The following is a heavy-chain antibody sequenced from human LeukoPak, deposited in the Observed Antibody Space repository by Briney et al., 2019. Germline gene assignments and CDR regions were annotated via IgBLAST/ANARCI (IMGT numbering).Heavy chain of an antibody. CDR3: ARGYYDILTGYWTNDAFHI. J-gene: IGHJ3*02. CDR2: MNPNSGNT. Sequence: ASVKVSCKASGYTFTSYDINWVRQATGQGLEWMGWMNPNSGNTGYAQKFQGRVTMTRYTSISTAYMELSSLRSEDTAVYFCARGYYDILTGYWTNDAFHIWGQGTMVTV. CDR1: GYTFTSYD. V-gene: IGHV1-8*02. D-gene: IGHD3-9*01.